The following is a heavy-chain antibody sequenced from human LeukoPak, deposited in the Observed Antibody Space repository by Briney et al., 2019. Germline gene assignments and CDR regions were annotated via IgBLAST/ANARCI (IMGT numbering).Heavy chain of an antibody. D-gene: IGHD1-14*01. Sequence: SETLSLTCTVSGGSINGYFCTWLRQSAGAGLECIGRIHTSGTTYYNPSLKSRVSMSVDTSNNKFSLRLNSVAAADTAVYYCARDPAGHGRYFDYWGQGALVTVSS. J-gene: IGHJ4*02. CDR1: GGSINGYF. V-gene: IGHV4-4*07. CDR3: ARDPAGHGRYFDY. CDR2: IHTSGTT.